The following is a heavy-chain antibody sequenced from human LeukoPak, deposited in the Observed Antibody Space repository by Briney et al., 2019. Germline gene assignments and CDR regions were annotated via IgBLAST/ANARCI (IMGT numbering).Heavy chain of an antibody. CDR1: GFTFSSYG. CDR3: ATDDY. J-gene: IGHJ4*02. Sequence: GESLRLSCAASGFTFSSYGMHWVRQAPGKGLEWVTFIRYDGSHKYYADSVKGRFTISRDNSKNTLYLQMNSLRAEDTAVYYCATDDYWGQGTLVTVSS. CDR2: IRYDGSHK. V-gene: IGHV3-30*02.